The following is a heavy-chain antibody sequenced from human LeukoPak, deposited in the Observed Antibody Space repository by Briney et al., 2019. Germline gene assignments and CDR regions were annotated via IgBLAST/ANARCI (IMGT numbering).Heavy chain of an antibody. CDR1: GFTFSDYY. V-gene: IGHV3-11*01. Sequence: KAGGSLRLSCAASGFTFSDYYMNWIRQAPGKGLEWVSYISNSGTIISYADSVKGRFTISRDNTKNSLYLQMNSLRAEDTAVYYCARETLGVTAFDIWGQGTMVTVSS. CDR2: ISNSGTII. J-gene: IGHJ3*02. D-gene: IGHD2-21*02. CDR3: ARETLGVTAFDI.